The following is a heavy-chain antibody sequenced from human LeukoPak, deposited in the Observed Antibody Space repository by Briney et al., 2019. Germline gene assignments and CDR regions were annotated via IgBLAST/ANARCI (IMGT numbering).Heavy chain of an antibody. J-gene: IGHJ4*02. V-gene: IGHV4-34*01. D-gene: IGHD3-3*01. CDR3: ARELVDYDFWSGYYPKYYFDY. Sequence: SETLSLTCAVYGGSFSGYYWSWIRQPPGKGLEWIGEINHSGSTNYNPSLKSRVTISVDTSKNQFSLKLSSVTAADTAVYYCARELVDYDFWSGYYPKYYFDYWGQGALVTVSS. CDR2: INHSGST. CDR1: GGSFSGYY.